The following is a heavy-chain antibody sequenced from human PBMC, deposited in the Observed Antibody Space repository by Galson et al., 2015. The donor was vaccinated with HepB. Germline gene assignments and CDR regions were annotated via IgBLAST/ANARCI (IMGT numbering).Heavy chain of an antibody. J-gene: IGHJ4*02. CDR1: GFTFSSYA. Sequence: SLRLSCAASGFTFSSYAMSWVRQAPGKGLEWVSVMGGSGVSTSYADSVKGRFTISRDNSKNTLYLQMNSLRAEDTAVYYCAKDFYGDSFVHSFDYWGQGTLVTVSS. D-gene: IGHD4-17*01. V-gene: IGHV3-23*01. CDR2: MGGSGVST. CDR3: AKDFYGDSFVHSFDY.